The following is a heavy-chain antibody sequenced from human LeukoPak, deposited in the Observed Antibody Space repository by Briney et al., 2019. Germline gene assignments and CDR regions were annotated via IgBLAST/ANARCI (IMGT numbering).Heavy chain of an antibody. CDR2: ISGTGGGT. Sequence: AGGSLRLSCAASGFTFRRYAMSWVRRAPGKGLEWVSGISGTGGGTYYADSVKGRFTVSRDNSKNTLYLEINSLRVEDTAVYYCAKWAGSGEQTKRYFGPFDFWGQGTLVTVSS. J-gene: IGHJ4*02. V-gene: IGHV3-23*01. D-gene: IGHD1/OR15-1a*01. CDR3: AKWAGSGEQTKRYFGPFDF. CDR1: GFTFRRYA.